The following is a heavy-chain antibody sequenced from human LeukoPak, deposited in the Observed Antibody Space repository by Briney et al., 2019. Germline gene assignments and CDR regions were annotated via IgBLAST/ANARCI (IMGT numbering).Heavy chain of an antibody. V-gene: IGHV1-46*01. CDR2: INPSGGST. D-gene: IGHD3-22*01. J-gene: IGHJ3*02. Sequence: ASVKVSCKASGYTFTSYYMHWVRQAPGQGLEWMGIINPSGGSTSYAQKFQGRVTITRNTSISTAYMELSSLRSEDTAVYYCARVPVDSSGYQGVDAFDIWGQGTMVTVSS. CDR3: ARVPVDSSGYQGVDAFDI. CDR1: GYTFTSYY.